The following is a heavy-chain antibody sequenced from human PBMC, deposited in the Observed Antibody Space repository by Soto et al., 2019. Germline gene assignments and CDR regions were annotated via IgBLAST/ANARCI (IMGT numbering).Heavy chain of an antibody. V-gene: IGHV4-61*01. CDR1: GASVSSGTYY. Sequence: SETLSLTCTVSGASVSSGTYYWSWIRQPPGKGLEWIGYVSYSGSTNYNPSLKSRVAISVDTSKNQFSLKLNSVTAADTAVYYCGRARSAYSRGVGYWGQGTLVTVSS. J-gene: IGHJ4*02. CDR3: GRARSAYSRGVGY. D-gene: IGHD2-21*01. CDR2: VSYSGST.